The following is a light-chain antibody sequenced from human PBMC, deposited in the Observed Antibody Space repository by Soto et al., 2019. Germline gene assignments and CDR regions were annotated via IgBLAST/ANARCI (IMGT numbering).Light chain of an antibody. J-gene: IGLJ1*01. CDR3: FSYAGSYTFYV. Sequence: SVLTQPRSVSGSPGQSVTISCTGTSSDVGGYNYVSWYQQHPGKAPKLMIYDVSKRPSGVPDRFSGSKSGNTASLTISGLQAEDEADYYCFSYAGSYTFYVFGTGTKVTVL. CDR2: DVS. CDR1: SSDVGGYNY. V-gene: IGLV2-11*01.